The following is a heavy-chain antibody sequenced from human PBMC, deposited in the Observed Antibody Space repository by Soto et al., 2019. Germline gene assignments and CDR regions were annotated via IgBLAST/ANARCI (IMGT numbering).Heavy chain of an antibody. CDR2: TRDKANSYNT. Sequence: EVQLVESGGGLVQPGWSLRLSCAASGFTFSDQYMDWVRQAPGKGLEWIGRTRDKANSYNTEYAASVKGRVTISRSDSKNSLFLQIHTLNTEDTAVYYCARVAGGSDQVTDVWGQGTTVTVSS. J-gene: IGHJ6*02. CDR1: GFTFSDQY. D-gene: IGHD3-10*01. CDR3: ARVAGGSDQVTDV. V-gene: IGHV3-72*01.